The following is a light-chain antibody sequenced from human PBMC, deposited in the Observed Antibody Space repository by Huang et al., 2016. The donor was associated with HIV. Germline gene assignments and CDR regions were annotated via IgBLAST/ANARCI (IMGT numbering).Light chain of an antibody. Sequence: IVMTQSPATLSVSPGERVTLSCRANRTVSTNLAWYQQRPGQAPRLLLYGSSTRAPGVPARFSGRGSGTDFSLTISSLQSEDFALYYCHQYNNWLLSFGGGTRVDI. J-gene: IGKJ4*01. CDR1: RTVSTN. CDR2: GSS. CDR3: HQYNNWLLS. V-gene: IGKV3-15*01.